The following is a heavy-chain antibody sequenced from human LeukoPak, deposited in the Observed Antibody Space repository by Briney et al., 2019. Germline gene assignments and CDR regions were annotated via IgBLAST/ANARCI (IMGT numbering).Heavy chain of an antibody. Sequence: ASVKVSCKASGYTFTGYYMHWVRQAPGQGLEWMGWINPNSGGTNYAQKFQGRVTMTRDTSISTAYMELSRLRSDDTALYYCAKDAAPILLFGKNWFDPWGQGTLVTVSS. CDR3: AKDAAPILLFGKNWFDP. J-gene: IGHJ5*02. CDR1: GYTFTGYY. CDR2: INPNSGGT. D-gene: IGHD3-10*01. V-gene: IGHV1-2*02.